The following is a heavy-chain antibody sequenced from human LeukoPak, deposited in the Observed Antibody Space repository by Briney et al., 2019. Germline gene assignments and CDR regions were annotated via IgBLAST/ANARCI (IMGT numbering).Heavy chain of an antibody. CDR1: GGSFSGYY. J-gene: IGHJ4*02. CDR2: INHSGST. V-gene: IGHV4-34*01. CDR3: ARRYKSRGWSPSGGYYFDY. Sequence: SETLSLTCAVYGGSFSGYYWSWIRQPPGKGLEWIGEINHSGSTNYNPSLKSRVTISVDTSKNQFSLKLSSVTAADTAVYYCARRYKSRGWSPSGGYYFDYWGQGTLVTVSS. D-gene: IGHD6-19*01.